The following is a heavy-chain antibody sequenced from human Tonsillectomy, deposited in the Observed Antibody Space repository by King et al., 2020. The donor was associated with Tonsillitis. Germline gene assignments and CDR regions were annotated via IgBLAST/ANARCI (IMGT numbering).Heavy chain of an antibody. D-gene: IGHD6-19*01. Sequence: QLVQSGAEVKKPGASVKVSCKASGYTFTGYYMHWVRQAPGQGLEWMGWINPNSGGTNYAQKVQGRVTMTRDTSISTAYMELSRLRSDDTAVYYCARALLRYSSGWYPDYWGQGTLVTVSS. CDR2: INPNSGGT. CDR1: GYTFTGYY. V-gene: IGHV1-2*02. CDR3: ARALLRYSSGWYPDY. J-gene: IGHJ4*02.